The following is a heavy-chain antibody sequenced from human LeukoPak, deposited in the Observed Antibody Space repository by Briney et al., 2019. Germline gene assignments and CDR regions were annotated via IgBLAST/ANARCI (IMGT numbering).Heavy chain of an antibody. Sequence: ASVKVSCKASGYTLTSYYMHWVRQAPGQGLEWMGIINPSSGSTTYAQKLQGRVTMTRDTSTSTVYMELSGLRSEDTAVYYCARDAVVTAIRNWFDPWGQGTLVTVSS. V-gene: IGHV1-46*01. CDR2: INPSSGST. D-gene: IGHD2-21*02. CDR1: GYTLTSYY. CDR3: ARDAVVTAIRNWFDP. J-gene: IGHJ5*02.